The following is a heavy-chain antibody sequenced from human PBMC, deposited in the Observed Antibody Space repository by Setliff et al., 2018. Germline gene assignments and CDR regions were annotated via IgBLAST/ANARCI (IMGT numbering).Heavy chain of an antibody. Sequence: ASVKVSCKASANTFIAYYIHWVRQAPGQGLEWRGWINPNSAGTNYAQKFQGRVTMAWDASITTAYLDLSRLTSDDTASYYCAGVDVLTASPFWGLGTRVTVSS. CDR3: AGVDVLTASPF. CDR2: INPNSAGT. CDR1: ANTFIAYY. V-gene: IGHV1-2*02. D-gene: IGHD3-9*01. J-gene: IGHJ4*02.